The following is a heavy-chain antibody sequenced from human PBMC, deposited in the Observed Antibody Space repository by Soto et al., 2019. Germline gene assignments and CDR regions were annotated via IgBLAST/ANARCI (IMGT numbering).Heavy chain of an antibody. J-gene: IGHJ5*02. V-gene: IGHV3-66*01. CDR3: ARGTRIAAESEGGLWFDP. CDR2: IYSGGST. CDR1: GFTVSSNY. Sequence: GGSLRLSCAASGFTVSSNYMSWVRQAPGKGLEWVSVIYSGGSTYYADSVKGRFTISRDNSKNTLYLQMNSLRAEDTAVYYCARGTRIAAESEGGLWFDPWGQGTLVTVSS. D-gene: IGHD6-13*01.